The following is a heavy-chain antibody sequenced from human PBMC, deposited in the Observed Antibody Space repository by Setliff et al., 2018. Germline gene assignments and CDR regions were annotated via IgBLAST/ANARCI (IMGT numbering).Heavy chain of an antibody. Sequence: ASVKVSCKASGYIFTDYYMHWVRQAPGQELGWMGRINPNSGGTNYAQKFQGRVTMTRDTSISTAYTELSSLRSEDTATYYCARAGMASLNRKGVFEYWGQGTLVTVSS. CDR3: ARAGMASLNRKGVFEY. J-gene: IGHJ4*02. CDR1: GYIFTDYY. D-gene: IGHD3-10*01. CDR2: INPNSGGT. V-gene: IGHV1-2*06.